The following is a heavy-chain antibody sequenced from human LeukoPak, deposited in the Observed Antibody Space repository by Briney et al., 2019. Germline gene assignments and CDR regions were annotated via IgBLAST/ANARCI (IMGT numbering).Heavy chain of an antibody. Sequence: GGSLRLSCAVCGIRFDYNALSWVRQAPGKGLEWLAGISGSGSGTDYADSVRGRFTISRDNSGNTLFLHMNSLRAEDTAVYYCAKDLLWTGSVDSNYYIDAWGKGTTVTVSS. V-gene: IGHV3-23*01. CDR2: ISGSGSGT. J-gene: IGHJ6*03. CDR3: AKDLLWTGSVDSNYYIDA. CDR1: GIRFDYNA. D-gene: IGHD3/OR15-3a*01.